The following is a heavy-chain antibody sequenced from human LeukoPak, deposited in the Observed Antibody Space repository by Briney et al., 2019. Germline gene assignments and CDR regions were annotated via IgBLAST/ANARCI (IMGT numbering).Heavy chain of an antibody. Sequence: PSETLSLTCTVSGGSISSSSYYWGWIRQPPGKGLEWIGSIYYSGSTYYNPSLKSRVTISVDTSKNQFSLKLNSVTAADTAVYYCARRTYYYASGSYSPPRYWGQGTLVTVSS. CDR1: GGSISSSSYY. V-gene: IGHV4-39*07. D-gene: IGHD3-10*01. CDR2: IYYSGST. J-gene: IGHJ4*02. CDR3: ARRTYYYASGSYSPPRY.